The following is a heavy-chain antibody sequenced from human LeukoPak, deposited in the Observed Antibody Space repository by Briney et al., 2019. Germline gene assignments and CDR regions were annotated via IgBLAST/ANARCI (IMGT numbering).Heavy chain of an antibody. J-gene: IGHJ2*01. D-gene: IGHD4-17*01. Sequence: PGGSLRLSCAASGFAFSSYAMSWVRQAPGKGLEWVGRIKSKIDGETTDYTEPVKGRSTISRDVSKNTLYLQMNSLKSEDTAVYYCTTYKVTTAFDLWGRGTLVTVSS. CDR2: IKSKIDGETT. V-gene: IGHV3-15*01. CDR1: GFAFSSYA. CDR3: TTYKVTTAFDL.